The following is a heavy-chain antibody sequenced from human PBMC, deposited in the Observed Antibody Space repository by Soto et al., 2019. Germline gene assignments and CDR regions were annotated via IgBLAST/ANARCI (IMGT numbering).Heavy chain of an antibody. V-gene: IGHV4-4*02. J-gene: IGHJ3*01. D-gene: IGHD1-1*01. CDR1: GDSITSTNW. CDR2: IYQGGTT. Sequence: SETLSLTCTVSGDSITSTNWFNWVRQAPGKGLEWIGEIYQGGTTNYNPSFKSRVTMSIDTSKSQFSLSLWSLSAADTAVYYWSRVRDWNRGAFDSWGQGTMVTVSS. CDR3: SRVRDWNRGAFDS.